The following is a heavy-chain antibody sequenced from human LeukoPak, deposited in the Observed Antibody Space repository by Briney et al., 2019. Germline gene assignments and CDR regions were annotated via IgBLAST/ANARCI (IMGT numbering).Heavy chain of an antibody. CDR2: ISSSGSTI. V-gene: IGHV3-11*01. Sequence: GGSLRLSCAASGFTFSDHYMSWIRQAPGKGLEWVSYISSSGSTIYYADSVKGRFTISRDNAKNSLYLQMNSLRAEDTAVYYCARFEYFDWLLLDYWGQGTLVTVSS. CDR1: GFTFSDHY. J-gene: IGHJ4*02. CDR3: ARFEYFDWLLLDY. D-gene: IGHD3-9*01.